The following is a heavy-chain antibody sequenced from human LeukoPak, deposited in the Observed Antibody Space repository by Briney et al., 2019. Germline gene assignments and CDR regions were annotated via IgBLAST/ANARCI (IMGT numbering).Heavy chain of an antibody. CDR2: IYTSGST. V-gene: IGHV4-61*02. D-gene: IGHD5-24*01. J-gene: IGHJ4*02. CDR3: ARGGRDGYNSDY. Sequence: PSETLSLTCTVSGASISSGSYYWSWIRQPAGKGLEWIGRIYTSGSTTYNPSLKSRVTISVDTSKNQFSLKLSSVTAADTAVYYCARGGRDGYNSDYWGQGTLVTVSS. CDR1: GASISSGSYY.